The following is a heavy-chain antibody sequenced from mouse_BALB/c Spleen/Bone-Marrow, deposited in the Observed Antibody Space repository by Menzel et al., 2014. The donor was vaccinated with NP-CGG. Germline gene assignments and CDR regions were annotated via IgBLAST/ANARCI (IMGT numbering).Heavy chain of an antibody. D-gene: IGHD2-3*01. CDR2: INPGSGST. CDR1: GYAFTDYL. V-gene: IGHV1-54*01. CDR3: ARYDGYFDY. Sequence: VQLQQSGAELVRPGPSVKVSCKASGYAFTDYLMEWLKQRPGQGLEWIGVINPGSGSTNYNEKFKDKATLTADKTSSTAYMQLSSLTSDDSAVYCCARYDGYFDYWGQGTILTVSS. J-gene: IGHJ2*01.